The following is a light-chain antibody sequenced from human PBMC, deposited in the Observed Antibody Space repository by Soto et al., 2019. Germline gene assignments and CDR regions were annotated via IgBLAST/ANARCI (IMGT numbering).Light chain of an antibody. CDR3: QQYYNWPPYT. CDR2: GAS. CDR1: RSVSSN. V-gene: IGKV3-15*01. J-gene: IGKJ2*01. Sequence: EIVMTQSPATLSVSPGERATLSCRASRSVSSNLAWFQQKPGQAPRLLIYGASTRATGIPVRFSGSGSGTEFTLTISSLQSEDFAVYSCQQYYNWPPYTFGQGTKLEI.